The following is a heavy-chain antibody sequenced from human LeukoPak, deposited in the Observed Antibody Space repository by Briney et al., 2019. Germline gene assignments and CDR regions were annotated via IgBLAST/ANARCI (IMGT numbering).Heavy chain of an antibody. CDR1: GGSISSSSYY. D-gene: IGHD3-22*01. J-gene: IGHJ3*02. CDR3: ARRPWLLLIDAFDI. V-gene: IGHV4-39*01. CDR2: IYYSGST. Sequence: KTSETLSLTCTVSGGSISSSSYYWGWIRQPPGKGLEWIGSIYYSGSTYYNPSLKSRVTISVDTSKNQFSLKLSSVTAADTAVYYCARRPWLLLIDAFDIWGQGTMVTVSS.